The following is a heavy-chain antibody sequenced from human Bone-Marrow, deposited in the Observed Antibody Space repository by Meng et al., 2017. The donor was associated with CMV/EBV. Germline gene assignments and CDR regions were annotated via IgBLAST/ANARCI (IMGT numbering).Heavy chain of an antibody. Sequence: GSLRLSCAASGFTFSSYGMHWVRQAPGKGLEWVAFIRYDGSNKYYADSVKGRFTISRDNSKNTLYLQMNSLRAEDTAVYYCAKDDYDILTGYGINGMDVWGQGTTVTVSS. D-gene: IGHD3-9*01. CDR1: GFTFSSYG. J-gene: IGHJ6*02. V-gene: IGHV3-30*02. CDR3: AKDDYDILTGYGINGMDV. CDR2: IRYDGSNK.